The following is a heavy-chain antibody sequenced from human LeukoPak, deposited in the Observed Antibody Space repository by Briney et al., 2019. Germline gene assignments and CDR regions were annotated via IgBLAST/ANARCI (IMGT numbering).Heavy chain of an antibody. CDR1: GFTFSNAW. CDR3: TTVLSGGWYGHHPIYPYDY. J-gene: IGHJ4*02. D-gene: IGHD6-19*01. Sequence: PGGSLRLSCAASGFTFSNAWMNWVRQAPGKGPEWVGRIKSKTDGGTTDYAAPVKGRFTISRDDSKNTLYLQMNSLKTEDTAVYYCTTVLSGGWYGHHPIYPYDYWGQGTLVTVSS. V-gene: IGHV3-15*07. CDR2: IKSKTDGGTT.